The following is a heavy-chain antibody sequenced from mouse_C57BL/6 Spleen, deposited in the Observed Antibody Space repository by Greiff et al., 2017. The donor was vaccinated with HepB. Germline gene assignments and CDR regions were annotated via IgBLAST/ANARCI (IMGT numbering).Heavy chain of an antibody. CDR3: ARRRDSNSAMDY. J-gene: IGHJ4*01. V-gene: IGHV1-81*01. CDR2: IYPRSGNT. Sequence: QVQLKESGAELARPGASVKLSCKASGYTFTSYGISWVKQRTGQGLEWIGEIYPRSGNTYYNEKFKGKATLTADKSSSTAYMELRSLTSEDSAVYFCARRRDSNSAMDYWGQGTSVTVSS. CDR1: GYTFTSYG. D-gene: IGHD2-5*01.